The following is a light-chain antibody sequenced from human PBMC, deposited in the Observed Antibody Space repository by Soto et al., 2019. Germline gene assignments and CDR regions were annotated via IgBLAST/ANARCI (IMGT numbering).Light chain of an antibody. CDR1: QSISSSY. CDR3: QQYGSSRFT. Sequence: EIVLTQSPGTLSLSPGERATLSCRASQSISSSYLAWYQQKPGQAPRLLVYGASSRATGIPDRFSGSGSGTDFTLTISRLAPEDLAVYYCQQYGSSRFTFGPGTKVDIK. J-gene: IGKJ3*01. V-gene: IGKV3-20*01. CDR2: GAS.